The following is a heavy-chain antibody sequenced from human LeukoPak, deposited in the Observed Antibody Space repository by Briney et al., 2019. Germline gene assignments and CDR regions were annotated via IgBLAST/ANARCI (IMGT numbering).Heavy chain of an antibody. CDR3: VRRGSSGYYPFEY. V-gene: IGHV1-18*04. CDR1: GYIFSLYF. J-gene: IGHJ4*02. D-gene: IGHD3-22*01. CDR2: INPHNGDT. Sequence: GASVKVSCKASGYIFSLYFITWVRQVPGQGLEWMGWINPHNGDTYYTESLQGRLTLTTSESTNTADMELTSLRSDETAVYYCVRRGSSGYYPFEYWGQGTLVTVSS.